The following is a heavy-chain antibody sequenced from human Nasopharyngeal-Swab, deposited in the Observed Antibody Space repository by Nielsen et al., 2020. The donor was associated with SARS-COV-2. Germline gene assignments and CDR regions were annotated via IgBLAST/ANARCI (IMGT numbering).Heavy chain of an antibody. CDR3: ARHSRVLDY. CDR1: GGSISSSSYY. V-gene: IGHV4-39*01. J-gene: IGHJ4*02. D-gene: IGHD2-8*01. CDR2: IYYSGST. Sequence: SETLSLPCPVSGGSISSSSYYWGWIRQPPGKGLEWIGSIYYSGSTYYNPSLKSRVTISVDTSKNQFSLKLSSVTAADTAVYYCARHSRVLDYWGQGTLVTVSS.